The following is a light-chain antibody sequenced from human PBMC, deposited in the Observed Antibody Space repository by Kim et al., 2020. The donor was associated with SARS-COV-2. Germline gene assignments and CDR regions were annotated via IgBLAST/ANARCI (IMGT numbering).Light chain of an antibody. J-gene: IGLJ2*01. CDR1: SSDVGAYNR. CDR2: DVS. Sequence: QSALTQPASVSGSPGQSITISCTGTSSDVGAYNRVSWYQQHPGKAPKLMISDVSDRPSGVSNRFSGSKSDNTASLTISGLQAEDEADYFCSSLTSGATSVVFGGGTQLIVL. CDR3: SSLTSGATSVV. V-gene: IGLV2-14*03.